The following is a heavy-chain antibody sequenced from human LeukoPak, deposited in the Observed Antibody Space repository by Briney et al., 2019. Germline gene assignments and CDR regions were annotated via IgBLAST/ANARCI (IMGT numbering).Heavy chain of an antibody. CDR2: TRFDGSNI. CDR1: GFTFSDYT. CDR3: AKDGDCSRTTCYWFDY. D-gene: IGHD2-2*01. V-gene: IGHV3-30*02. J-gene: IGHJ4*02. Sequence: GGSLRLSCAASGFTFSDYTMNWVRQAPGKGLEWVAFTRFDGSNIHYADSVKGRVTISRDNSKNTLYLQMNSLRPEDTAVYYCAKDGDCSRTTCYWFDYWGQGTLVTVSS.